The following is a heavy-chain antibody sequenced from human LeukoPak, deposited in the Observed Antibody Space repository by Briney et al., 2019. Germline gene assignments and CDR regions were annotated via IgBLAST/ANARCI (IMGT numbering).Heavy chain of an antibody. V-gene: IGHV1-46*01. Sequence: GASVKVSCNASGYTFTSYYMHWVRQAPGQGLEWMGIINPSGGSTSYAQKFQGRVTMTRDMSTSTVYMELSSLRSDDTAVYYCARVGSGYAAFDYWGQGTLVTVSS. J-gene: IGHJ4*02. CDR1: GYTFTSYY. CDR2: INPSGGST. CDR3: ARVGSGYAAFDY. D-gene: IGHD5-12*01.